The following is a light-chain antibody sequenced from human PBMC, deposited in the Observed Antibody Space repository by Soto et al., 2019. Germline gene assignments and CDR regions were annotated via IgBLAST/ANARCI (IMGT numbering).Light chain of an antibody. CDR2: DVS. CDR3: SSYTSSTNVV. Sequence: QSVLTQPASVSGSPGQSITISCTGTSSDVGGYNYVSWYQHHPGKAPKLMVYDVSNRPSGVSNRLSGSKSGNTASLTISGLQAEDEADYYCSSYTSSTNVVFGGGTQLTVL. V-gene: IGLV2-14*03. CDR1: SSDVGGYNY. J-gene: IGLJ2*01.